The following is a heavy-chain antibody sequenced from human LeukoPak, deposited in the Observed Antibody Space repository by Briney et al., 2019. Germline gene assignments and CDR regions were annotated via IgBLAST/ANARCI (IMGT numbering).Heavy chain of an antibody. CDR3: AIRVGASWDLCPYYFHF. V-gene: IGHV3-23*01. CDR1: GFTFRSYG. J-gene: IGHJ4*02. D-gene: IGHD1-26*01. CDR2: ISGSGGST. Sequence: GGSLRLSCAASGFTFRSYGMSWVRQAPGKGLEWVSSISGSGGSTYYADSVRGRFTISRDNSKNSLHLQLNSLRAEDKAVYYCAIRVGASWDLCPYYFHFWGRRTLVTVSS.